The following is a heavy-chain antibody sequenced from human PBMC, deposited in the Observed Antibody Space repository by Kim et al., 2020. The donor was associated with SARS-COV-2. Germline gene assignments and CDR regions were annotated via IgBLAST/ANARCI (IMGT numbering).Heavy chain of an antibody. Sequence: ASVKVSCKASRYIFTDYYMHWVRQAPGQGLEWVGWINPKSGGTNYAQKFQGRVTMTGDTSNSTVYMELSSLRSDDTAVFYCARSYYYGSGSYYSSPDVWGQGTTVTVSS. D-gene: IGHD3-10*01. CDR2: INPKSGGT. CDR3: ARSYYYGSGSYYSSPDV. CDR1: RYIFTDYY. V-gene: IGHV1-2*02. J-gene: IGHJ6*02.